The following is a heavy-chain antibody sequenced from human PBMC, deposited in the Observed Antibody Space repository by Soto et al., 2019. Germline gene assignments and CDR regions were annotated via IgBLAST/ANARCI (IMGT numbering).Heavy chain of an antibody. Sequence: QITLIESGPTLVKPTQTLTLTCNFSGFSLTSGEVGVAWIRQPPGKALEWLALIYWDDAKRYTPSLKTRLTITKDTSKNQVVVTMTKVDPVDTATYFCAHGTYGDTWSPFDAWGQGALVTVSS. CDR3: AHGTYGDTWSPFDA. J-gene: IGHJ5*02. V-gene: IGHV2-5*02. CDR1: GFSLTSGEVG. CDR2: IYWDDAK. D-gene: IGHD2-21*02.